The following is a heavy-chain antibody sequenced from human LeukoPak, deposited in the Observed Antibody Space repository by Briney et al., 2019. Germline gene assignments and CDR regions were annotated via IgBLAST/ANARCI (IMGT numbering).Heavy chain of an antibody. CDR2: ISNTGDFI. V-gene: IGHV3-11*01. CDR1: GLIFSDEY. Sequence: GGSLRLSCAVSGLIFSDEYMSWIRQPPGKGLEWVSYISNTGDFIAYADSVKGRFTISRDNAKNSLYLQMNSLRAEDAAAYYCVRGRGAGPGAHFDYWGQGTLVTVSS. D-gene: IGHD3-10*01. J-gene: IGHJ4*02. CDR3: VRGRGAGPGAHFDY.